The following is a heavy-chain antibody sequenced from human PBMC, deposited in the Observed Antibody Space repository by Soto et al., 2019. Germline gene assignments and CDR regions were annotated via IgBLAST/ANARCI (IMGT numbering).Heavy chain of an antibody. J-gene: IGHJ6*02. D-gene: IGHD3-22*01. CDR3: ARSRGYYDSSGYHSHIYYYYGMDV. V-gene: IGHV3-7*01. CDR2: IKQDGSEK. Sequence: GGSLRLSCAASGFTFSSYWMNWVRQAPGKGLEWVANIKQDGSEKDYVDSVKGRFTISRDNAKNSLYLQMNSLRAEDTAVYYCARSRGYYDSSGYHSHIYYYYGMDVWGQGTTVTVSS. CDR1: GFTFSSYW.